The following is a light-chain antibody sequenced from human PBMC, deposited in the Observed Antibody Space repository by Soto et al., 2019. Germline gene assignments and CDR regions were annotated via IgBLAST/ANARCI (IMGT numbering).Light chain of an antibody. J-gene: IGKJ1*01. Sequence: EIVLTQSPGTLSLSPGERATLSCRASQSVSSSYLAWYQQKPGQAPRLLIYGASSRATGIPDRFSGSGSGKDFTLTISRLEPEDFAVYYCQQYGSSSWTFGXGTKVDI. CDR2: GAS. CDR1: QSVSSSY. CDR3: QQYGSSSWT. V-gene: IGKV3-20*01.